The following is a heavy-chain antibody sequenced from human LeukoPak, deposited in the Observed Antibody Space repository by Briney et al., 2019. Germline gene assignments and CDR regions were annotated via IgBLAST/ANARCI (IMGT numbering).Heavy chain of an antibody. J-gene: IGHJ4*02. CDR1: GGSISSYY. D-gene: IGHD2-2*01. CDR2: IYTSGST. V-gene: IGHV4-4*07. CDR3: ARQYAL. Sequence: SSETLSLTCTVSGGSISSYYWNWIRQPAGKGLEWIGLIYTSGSTKYNPSLQSRVTISVDTSKNQFSLSLSSVTAADTAVYYCARQYALWGQGTLVTVSS.